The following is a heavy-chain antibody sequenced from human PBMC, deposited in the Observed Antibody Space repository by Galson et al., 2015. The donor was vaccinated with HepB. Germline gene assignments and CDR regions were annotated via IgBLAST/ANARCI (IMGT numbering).Heavy chain of an antibody. V-gene: IGHV2-26*01. Sequence: ALVKPTQTLTLTCTVSGFSLRNPRMGVSWIRQPPGKALEWLAHIFSNDEKSYRASLQSRLTISKDTSKSQVVLSMTNMHPVDTATYYCARLGFDYDFWNGFLHTWYFDLWGRGT. CDR1: GFSLRNPRMG. CDR2: IFSNDEK. J-gene: IGHJ2*01. CDR3: ARLGFDYDFWNGFLHTWYFDL. D-gene: IGHD3-3*01.